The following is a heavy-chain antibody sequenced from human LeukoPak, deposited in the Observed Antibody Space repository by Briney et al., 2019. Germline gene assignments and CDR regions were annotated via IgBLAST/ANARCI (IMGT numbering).Heavy chain of an antibody. V-gene: IGHV4-59*08. J-gene: IGHJ4*02. CDR1: GGSISSYY. CDR2: IYYSGST. Sequence: SETLSLTCTVSGGSISSYYWSWIRQPPGKGLEWIGYIYYSGSTNYNPSLKSRVTISVDTSKNQFSLKLSSVTAADTAVYYCAKVRIGELEDFDYWGQGTLVTVSS. D-gene: IGHD3-10*01. CDR3: AKVRIGELEDFDY.